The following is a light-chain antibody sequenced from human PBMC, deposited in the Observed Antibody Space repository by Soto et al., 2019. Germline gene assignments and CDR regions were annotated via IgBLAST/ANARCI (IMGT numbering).Light chain of an antibody. CDR2: ENN. CDR1: SSNIGSDF. Sequence: QSVLTQPPSVSAAPGQKVTISCSGSSSNIGSDFVSWYQQLPGTAPQLLIYENNKRPSGIPDRFSGSKSATSATLGITGLQTGDEAEYYCAAWDTSLSGGVFGGGTKLTVL. CDR3: AAWDTSLSGGV. J-gene: IGLJ3*02. V-gene: IGLV1-51*02.